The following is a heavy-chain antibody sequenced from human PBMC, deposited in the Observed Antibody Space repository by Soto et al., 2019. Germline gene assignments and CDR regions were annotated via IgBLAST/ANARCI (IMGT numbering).Heavy chain of an antibody. CDR1: GFTVSSNY. V-gene: IGHV3-53*01. CDR2: IYSGGST. Sequence: GGSLRLSCAASGFTVSSNYMSWVRQAPGKGLEWVSVIYSGGSTYYADSVKGRFTISRDNSKNTLYLQMNSLRAEDTAVYYCARGGYSSSPTDYYYYGMDVWGQGITVTVSS. D-gene: IGHD6-13*01. CDR3: ARGGYSSSPTDYYYYGMDV. J-gene: IGHJ6*02.